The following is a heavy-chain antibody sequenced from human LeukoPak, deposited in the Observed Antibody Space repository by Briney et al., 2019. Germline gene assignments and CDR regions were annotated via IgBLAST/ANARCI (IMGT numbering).Heavy chain of an antibody. Sequence: PGGSLRLSCEASGFTFSSYAMSWVRQAPGKGLEWVSAISGSGGSTYYADSVKGRFTISRDNSKNTLYLQMNSLRAEDTAVYYCAKRRQDIVVVVAATHYYYYMDVWGKGTTVTVSS. V-gene: IGHV3-23*01. CDR3: AKRRQDIVVVVAATHYYYYMDV. D-gene: IGHD2-15*01. CDR1: GFTFSSYA. CDR2: ISGSGGST. J-gene: IGHJ6*03.